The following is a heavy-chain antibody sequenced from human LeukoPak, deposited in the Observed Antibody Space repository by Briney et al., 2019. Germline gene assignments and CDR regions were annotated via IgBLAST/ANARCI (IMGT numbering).Heavy chain of an antibody. J-gene: IGHJ4*02. D-gene: IGHD6-13*01. V-gene: IGHV3-33*06. CDR1: GFTFSSYG. Sequence: PGRSLRLSCAASGFTFSSYGMHWVRQAPGKGLEWVAVIWYDGSSKYYADSVKGRFTISRDNSKNTLYLQMNSLRAEDTAGYYCAKDRGSSWRYFDYWGQGTLFTVSS. CDR3: AKDRGSSWRYFDY. CDR2: IWYDGSSK.